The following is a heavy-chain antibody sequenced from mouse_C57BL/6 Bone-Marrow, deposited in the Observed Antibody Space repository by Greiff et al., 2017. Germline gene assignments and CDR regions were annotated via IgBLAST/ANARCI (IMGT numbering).Heavy chain of an antibody. CDR1: GYTFTSYW. CDR2: SDPSDSYT. J-gene: IGHJ2*01. CDR3: ARWGY. Sequence: QVQLQQPGAELVRPGTSVKLSCKASGYTFTSYWMHWVKQRPGQGLEWIGVSDPSDSYTNYNQKFKGKATLTVDTSSSTAYMQLSSLTSEDSAVYYCARWGYWGQGTTLTVSS. V-gene: IGHV1-59*01.